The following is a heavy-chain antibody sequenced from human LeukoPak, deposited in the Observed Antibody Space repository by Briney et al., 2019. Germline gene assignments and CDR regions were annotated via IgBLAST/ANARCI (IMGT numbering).Heavy chain of an antibody. Sequence: SETLSLTCTVSGGSISSSSYYWGWIRQPPGKGLEWIGSIYYSGSTYYNPSLKSRVTTSVDTSKNRFSLKLASVTAADTAVYYCARELHSGSYYFDYWGQGTLVTVSS. CDR1: GGSISSSSYY. V-gene: IGHV4-39*07. J-gene: IGHJ4*02. CDR2: IYYSGST. D-gene: IGHD1-26*01. CDR3: ARELHSGSYYFDY.